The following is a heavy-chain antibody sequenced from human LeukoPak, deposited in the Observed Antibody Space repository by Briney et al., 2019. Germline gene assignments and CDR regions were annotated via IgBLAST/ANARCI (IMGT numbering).Heavy chain of an antibody. CDR2: ITWNSGRI. CDR3: ARASGTSRFDY. V-gene: IGHV3-9*01. Sequence: LRLSCAASGFIFDEYAMHWVRQAPGKGLEWVSSITWNSGRIAHADSVRGRFTISRDNARRSLYLQMNSLRPEDTAFYYCARASGTSRFDYWGQGTLVTVSS. D-gene: IGHD5-12*01. CDR1: GFIFDEYA. J-gene: IGHJ4*02.